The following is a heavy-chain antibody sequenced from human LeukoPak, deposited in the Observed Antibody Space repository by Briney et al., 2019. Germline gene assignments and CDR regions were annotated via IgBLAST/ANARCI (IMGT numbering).Heavy chain of an antibody. J-gene: IGHJ4*02. CDR2: IYPGDSET. D-gene: IGHD3-22*01. CDR3: ARNYFDSSGYYYNY. CDR1: GYRFTNYW. Sequence: GESLKISCKGSGYRFTNYWIGWVRQMPGKGLEWMGIIYPGDSETRYSPSFRGQVTISVDKSISTAYLQWSILKASDTAMYYCARNYFDSSGYYYNYWGQGTLVTVS. V-gene: IGHV5-51*01.